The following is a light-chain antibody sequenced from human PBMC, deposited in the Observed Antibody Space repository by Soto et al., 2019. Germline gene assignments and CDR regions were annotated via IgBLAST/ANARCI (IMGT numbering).Light chain of an antibody. CDR3: NSYTSNNSLV. CDR1: HSDVGDYDF. Sequence: QSAPTQPASVSGSPGQSITISCTGTHSDVGDYDFVSWYQHHPGKAPKLILFGVSNRPSGLSNRFSGSKSGNTASLTISGLQAEDEAEYYCNSYTSNNSLVFGGGTKLTVL. V-gene: IGLV2-14*01. CDR2: GVS. J-gene: IGLJ3*02.